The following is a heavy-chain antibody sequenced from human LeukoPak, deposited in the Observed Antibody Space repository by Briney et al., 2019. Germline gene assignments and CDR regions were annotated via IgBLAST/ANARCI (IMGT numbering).Heavy chain of an antibody. Sequence: PSETLSLTCTVSGASINDHYWSWLRQPPGKGLEWIGYKYYAGSTSTNPSLESRVTISVDTSKNQFSLNLYSVTAADTAVYYCARHRFAWYDFDVWGQGTRVTVS. CDR3: ARHRFAWYDFDV. J-gene: IGHJ3*01. CDR2: KYYAGST. D-gene: IGHD3-9*01. V-gene: IGHV4-59*08. CDR1: GASINDHY.